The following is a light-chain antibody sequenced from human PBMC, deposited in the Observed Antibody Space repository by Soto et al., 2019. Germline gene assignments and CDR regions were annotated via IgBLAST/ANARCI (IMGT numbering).Light chain of an antibody. CDR2: GAS. V-gene: IGKV3-15*01. CDR1: QSVGSS. CDR3: QQYNNWWT. J-gene: IGKJ1*01. Sequence: EIVMTQSPATLSVSPGERATLSCRASQSVGSSLAWYQKKPGQAPRLLIYGASTRATGIPARFSGSESGTEFTLTISSLQSEDFAVYYCQQYNNWWTFGQGTRVEIK.